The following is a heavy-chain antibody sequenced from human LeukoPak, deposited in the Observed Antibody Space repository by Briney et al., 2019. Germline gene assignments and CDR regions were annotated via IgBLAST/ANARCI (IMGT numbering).Heavy chain of an antibody. D-gene: IGHD6-19*01. CDR1: GYTFTTYW. V-gene: IGHV5-51*01. CDR3: ARLDSSGWYGRGDY. Sequence: GESLKISCKGPGYTFTTYWIGWVRQMPGKGLESMGIIYPGDSGTRYSPSFQGQVTMSADKSISTAYLQWSSLKASDTAMYYCARLDSSGWYGRGDYWGQGTLVTVSS. J-gene: IGHJ4*02. CDR2: IYPGDSGT.